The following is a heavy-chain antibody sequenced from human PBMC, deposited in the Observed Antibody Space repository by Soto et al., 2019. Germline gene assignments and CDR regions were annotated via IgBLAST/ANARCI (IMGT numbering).Heavy chain of an antibody. D-gene: IGHD3-22*01. V-gene: IGHV1-2*04. CDR1: GYTFTGYY. Sequence: ASVKVSCKASGYTFTGYYMHWVRQAPGQGLEWMGWINPNSGGTNYAQKFQGWVTMTRDTSISTAYMELSRLRSDDTAVYYCAREIVYDYYYGMDVWGQGTTVTVSS. J-gene: IGHJ6*02. CDR2: INPNSGGT. CDR3: AREIVYDYYYGMDV.